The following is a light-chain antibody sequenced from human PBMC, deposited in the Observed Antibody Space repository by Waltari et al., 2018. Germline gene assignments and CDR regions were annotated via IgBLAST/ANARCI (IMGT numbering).Light chain of an antibody. CDR1: QSVSSY. CDR3: HQGSTWPRT. J-gene: IGKJ2*01. V-gene: IGKV3-11*01. CDR2: DAS. Sequence: EIVLTQSPATLSLSPGERATLSCRASQSVSSYLAWYQQKPGQAPRLLIYDASKMAPGIPARFSGSGSGTDFTLTISSLEPEDVGLYYCHQGSTWPRTFGQGTKLEI.